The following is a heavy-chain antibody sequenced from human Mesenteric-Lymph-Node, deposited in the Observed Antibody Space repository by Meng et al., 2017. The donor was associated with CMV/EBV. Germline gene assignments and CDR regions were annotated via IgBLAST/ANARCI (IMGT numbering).Heavy chain of an antibody. V-gene: IGHV6-1*01. CDR3: ARDSRGIYYYDSSRSYYFDY. CDR1: GDSVSSNSAA. Sequence: SCAISGDSVSSNSAAWNWIRQSPSRGLEWLGRTYYRSKWYNDYAVSVKSRITINPDTSKNQFSLQLNSVTPEDTAVYYCARDSRGIYYYDSSRSYYFDYWGQGTLVTVPQ. CDR2: TYYRSKWYN. D-gene: IGHD3-22*01. J-gene: IGHJ4*02.